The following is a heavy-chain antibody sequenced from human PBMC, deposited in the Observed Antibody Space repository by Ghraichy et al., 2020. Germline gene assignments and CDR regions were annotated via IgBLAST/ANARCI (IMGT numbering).Heavy chain of an antibody. D-gene: IGHD6-6*01. CDR2: IKSDGSYT. CDR3: TTSPKAEYNY. V-gene: IGHV3-74*01. Sequence: GGSLRLSCAASGFSFSDYWMHWVRQAPGKGLVWVSHIKSDGSYTNYADSVKDRFTISRDNAKNTLYLQMNIVRAEDTAVYYCTTSPKAEYNYWGQGTVVTVAA. J-gene: IGHJ4*02. CDR1: GFSFSDYW.